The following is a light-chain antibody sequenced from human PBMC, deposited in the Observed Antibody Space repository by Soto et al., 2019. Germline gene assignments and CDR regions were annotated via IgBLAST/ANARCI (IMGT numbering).Light chain of an antibody. CDR2: AAS. Sequence: DIQMTQSPSSLSASVGDRVTITCRASQSISRFLNWYQQKPGKAPKLLIYAASSLQSGVPSRFSGSGSGTDLTLTIISLQPEDFATYYCQQSYSTPLTFGPGTKVHIK. CDR1: QSISRF. J-gene: IGKJ3*01. CDR3: QQSYSTPLT. V-gene: IGKV1-39*01.